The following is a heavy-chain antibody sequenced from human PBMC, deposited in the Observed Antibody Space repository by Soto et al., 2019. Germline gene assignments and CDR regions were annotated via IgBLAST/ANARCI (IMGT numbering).Heavy chain of an antibody. CDR3: AKEGGFFGVVPQVYYGMDV. CDR2: ISYDGSNK. V-gene: IGHV3-30*18. D-gene: IGHD3-3*01. J-gene: IGHJ6*02. CDR1: GFTFSSYG. Sequence: QVQLVESGGGVVQPGRSLRLSCAASGFTFSSYGMHWVRQAPGKGLEWVAVISYDGSNKYYADSVKGRFTISRDNSENTLYLQMKSLRAEDTAVYYCAKEGGFFGVVPQVYYGMDVWGQGTTVTVSS.